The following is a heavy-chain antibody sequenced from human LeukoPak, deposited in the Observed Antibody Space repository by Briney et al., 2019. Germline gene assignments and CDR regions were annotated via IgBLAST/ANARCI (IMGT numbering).Heavy chain of an antibody. CDR3: ARDGDPKYYYDSSGYYSY. CDR2: TSAYNGNT. J-gene: IGHJ4*02. V-gene: IGHV1-18*01. Sequence: GASVKVSCKASGYTFTSYGISWVRQAPGQGLEWMGWTSAYNGNTNYAQKPQGRVTMTTDTSTSTAYMELRSLRSDDTAVYYCARDGDPKYYYDSSGYYSYWGQGTLVTVSS. D-gene: IGHD3-22*01. CDR1: GYTFTSYG.